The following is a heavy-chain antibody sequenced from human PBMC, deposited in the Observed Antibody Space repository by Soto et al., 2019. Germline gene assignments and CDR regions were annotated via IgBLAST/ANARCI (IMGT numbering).Heavy chain of an antibody. J-gene: IGHJ6*02. Sequence: PSETLSLTCTVSGGSISSYYWSWIRQPPGKGLEWIGYIYYSGSTNYNPSLKSRVTISVDTSKNQFSLKLSSVTAADTAVYYCARDIVGGGPPRYYYGMDVWGQGTTVTVSS. CDR3: ARDIVGGGPPRYYYGMDV. D-gene: IGHD1-26*01. V-gene: IGHV4-59*01. CDR2: IYYSGST. CDR1: GGSISSYY.